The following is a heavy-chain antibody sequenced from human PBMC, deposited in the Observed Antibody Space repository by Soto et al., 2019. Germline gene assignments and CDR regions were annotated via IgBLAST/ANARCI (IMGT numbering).Heavy chain of an antibody. Sequence: SGPTLGNHKQTLTLTCTFSGFSLSTSRMCVSWIRQPPGKALEWLARIDWDDDKYYSTSLKTRLTISKDTSKNQVVLTMTNMDPVDTATYYCARILDGYKLTDYYYGMDVWGQGTTVTVSS. CDR1: GFSLSTSRMC. D-gene: IGHD5-12*01. CDR2: IDWDDDK. J-gene: IGHJ6*02. V-gene: IGHV2-70*11. CDR3: ARILDGYKLTDYYYGMDV.